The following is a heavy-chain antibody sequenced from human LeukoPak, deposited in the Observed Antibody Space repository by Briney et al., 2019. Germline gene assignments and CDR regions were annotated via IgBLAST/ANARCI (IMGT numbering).Heavy chain of an antibody. D-gene: IGHD2-8*02. Sequence: PGGSLRLSCAASEFTFSSYGMHWVRQAPGKGLEWVAVISYDGSNKYYADSVKGRFTISRDNAKNSLYLQMNSLRAEDTALYYCAKDESWWANIDYWGQGTLVTVSS. J-gene: IGHJ4*02. V-gene: IGHV3-30*18. CDR2: ISYDGSNK. CDR3: AKDESWWANIDY. CDR1: EFTFSSYG.